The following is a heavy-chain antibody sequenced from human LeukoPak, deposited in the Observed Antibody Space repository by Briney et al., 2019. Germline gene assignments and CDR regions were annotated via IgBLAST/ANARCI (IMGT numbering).Heavy chain of an antibody. J-gene: IGHJ4*02. V-gene: IGHV1-24*01. D-gene: IGHD1-26*01. CDR2: FDPEDGET. CDR3: ASAMGARTPLAFDY. Sequence: ASVKVSCKVSGYTLTELSMHWVRQAPGKGLEWMGGFDPEDGETIYAQKFQGRVTMTEDTSTDTAYMELSRLRSDDTAVYYCASAMGARTPLAFDYWGQGTLVTVSS. CDR1: GYTLTELS.